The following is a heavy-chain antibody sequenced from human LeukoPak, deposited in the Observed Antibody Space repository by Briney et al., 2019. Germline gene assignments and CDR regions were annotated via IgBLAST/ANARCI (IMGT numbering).Heavy chain of an antibody. CDR3: ARDPLGPYFDY. CDR2: IYHSGST. CDR1: GYSISSGYY. V-gene: IGHV4-38-2*02. Sequence: SETLSLTCTVSGYSISSGYYWGWIRQPPGKGLEWIGSIYHSGSTYYNPSLKSRVTISVDTSKDQFSLKLSSVTAADTAVYYCARDPLGPYFDYWGQGTLVTVSS. J-gene: IGHJ4*02.